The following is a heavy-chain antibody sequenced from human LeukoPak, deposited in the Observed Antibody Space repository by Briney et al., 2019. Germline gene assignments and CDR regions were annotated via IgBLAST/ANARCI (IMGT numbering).Heavy chain of an antibody. Sequence: PSETLSLTCGVYGGSFSDRFWSWLRQPPGKGLVWVSRINSDGSSTSYADSVKGRFTISRDNAKNTLYLQMNSLRVEDTAVYYCARDPRYDGYGSYDYWGQGTLVTVSS. CDR1: GGSFSDRF. V-gene: IGHV3-74*01. D-gene: IGHD5-12*01. CDR2: INSDGSST. CDR3: ARDPRYDGYGSYDY. J-gene: IGHJ4*02.